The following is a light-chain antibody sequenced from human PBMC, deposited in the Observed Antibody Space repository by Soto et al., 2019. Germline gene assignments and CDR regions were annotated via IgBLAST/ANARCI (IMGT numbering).Light chain of an antibody. Sequence: EIVMTQSPATLSVSPGERATLSCRASQSVSIELAWYQQKPGQAPRLLIYGASVRAIGIPARFSGSGSGTEFTLTISSLQSEDFGVYYCQQYSDWPPTTFGQGTKVEI. CDR2: GAS. V-gene: IGKV3-15*01. CDR3: QQYSDWPPTT. J-gene: IGKJ1*01. CDR1: QSVSIE.